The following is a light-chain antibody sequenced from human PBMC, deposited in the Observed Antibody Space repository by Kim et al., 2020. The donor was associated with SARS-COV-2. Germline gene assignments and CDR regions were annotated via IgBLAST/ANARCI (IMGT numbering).Light chain of an antibody. CDR2: SNN. J-gene: IGLJ3*02. CDR1: NSNIGSNT. Sequence: QSVLTQPPSASGTPGQRVTISCSGSNSNIGSNTVNWYQQFPGTAPKLLIYSNNQRPSGVPDRFSGSKSGTSASLAISGLQSEDEADYYCAAWDDSLSGWVFGGGTQLTVL. V-gene: IGLV1-44*01. CDR3: AAWDDSLSGWV.